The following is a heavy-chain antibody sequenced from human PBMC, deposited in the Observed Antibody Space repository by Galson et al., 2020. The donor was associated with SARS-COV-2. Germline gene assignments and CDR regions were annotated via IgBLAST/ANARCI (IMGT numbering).Heavy chain of an antibody. V-gene: IGHV3-15*01. Sequence: GGSLRLSCAASGFTFSNAWMSWVRQAPGKGLEWVGRIKSKTDGGTTDYAAPVKGRFTISRDDSKNTLYLQMNSLKTEDTAVYYCTTAEVDGYSSGWYVVKRGCYYGMDVWGRGTTVTVSS. J-gene: IGHJ6*02. CDR3: TTAEVDGYSSGWYVVKRGCYYGMDV. CDR2: IKSKTDGGTT. CDR1: GFTFSNAW. D-gene: IGHD6-19*01.